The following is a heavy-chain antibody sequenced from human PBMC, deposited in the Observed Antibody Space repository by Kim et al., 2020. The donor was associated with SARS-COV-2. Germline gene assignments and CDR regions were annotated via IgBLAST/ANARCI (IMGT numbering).Heavy chain of an antibody. CDR1: GFTFSSYA. Sequence: GGSLRLSCAASGFTFSSYAMSWVRQAPGKGLEWVSAISGSGGSTYYADSVKGRFTISRDNSKNTLYLQMNSLRAEDTAVYYCAGAPIVVVPAAMLPHYYYLYGMDVWGQGTAVTVSS. J-gene: IGHJ6*02. D-gene: IGHD2-2*01. CDR3: AGAPIVVVPAAMLPHYYYLYGMDV. V-gene: IGHV3-23*01. CDR2: ISGSGGST.